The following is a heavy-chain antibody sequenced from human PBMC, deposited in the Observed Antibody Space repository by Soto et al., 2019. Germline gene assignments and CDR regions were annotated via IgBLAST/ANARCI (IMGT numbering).Heavy chain of an antibody. V-gene: IGHV3-33*01. CDR3: ARGDVEAGNGIDI. D-gene: IGHD2-21*01. CDR2: IPDDGSYQ. J-gene: IGHJ3*02. CDR1: GFIFSHYG. Sequence: GGSLRLSCEVSGFIFSHYGMHWVRQVPGKGLEWVAVIPDDGSYQYYGDSVKGRFTISRDNSKNTLYLQMNSLRVEDTAVYYCARGDVEAGNGIDIWGEGTMVTVSS.